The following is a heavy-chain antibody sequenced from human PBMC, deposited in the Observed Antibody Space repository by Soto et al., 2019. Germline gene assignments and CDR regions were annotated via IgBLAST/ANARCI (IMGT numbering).Heavy chain of an antibody. Sequence: EVQLVESGGGLVQPGRSLRLSCAASGFTFDDYAMHWVRQAPGRGLEWVSGISWDRGSIGYADSVKGRFTISRDNAKNSLYLQMNSLRPEDTALYHCAKDIGSILVAPRGYWGQGTLVTVSS. CDR2: ISWDRGSI. J-gene: IGHJ4*02. V-gene: IGHV3-9*01. D-gene: IGHD6-19*01. CDR3: AKDIGSILVAPRGY. CDR1: GFTFDDYA.